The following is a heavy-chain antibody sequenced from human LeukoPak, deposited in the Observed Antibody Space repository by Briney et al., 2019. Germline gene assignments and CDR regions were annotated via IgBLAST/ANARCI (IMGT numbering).Heavy chain of an antibody. CDR2: IYPGDSDT. CDR1: GYSFSNYW. Sequence: GESLKISCKGSGYSFSNYWIGWVRQMPGKGLEWMGIIYPGDSDTRYSPSFQGQVTISADKSISTAYLQWSSLEASDTAMYYCARLPYYFDSSGPEGIDYWGQGTLVTVSS. D-gene: IGHD3-22*01. CDR3: ARLPYYFDSSGPEGIDY. J-gene: IGHJ4*02. V-gene: IGHV5-51*01.